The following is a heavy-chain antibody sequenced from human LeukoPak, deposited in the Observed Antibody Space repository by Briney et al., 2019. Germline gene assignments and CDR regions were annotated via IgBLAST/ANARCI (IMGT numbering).Heavy chain of an antibody. CDR2: ISYDGSNK. J-gene: IGHJ4*02. Sequence: GGSLRLSCAASGFPFSSYGMLWVRQAPAKVLEWVAVISYDGSNKYYADSVKGRFTISRDNSKNTLYLQMNSLRAEDTAVYYCAKDGPSRQPVVPAAVDYWGQGTLVTVSS. CDR3: AKDGPSRQPVVPAAVDY. CDR1: GFPFSSYG. V-gene: IGHV3-30*18. D-gene: IGHD2-2*01.